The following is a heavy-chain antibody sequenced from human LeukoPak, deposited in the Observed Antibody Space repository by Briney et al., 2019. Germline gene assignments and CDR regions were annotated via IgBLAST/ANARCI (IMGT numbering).Heavy chain of an antibody. Sequence: GGSLRLSCAASGFSFSTYSMNWVRQAPGRGLEWVSSISPSSSYIHYADSVKGRFTISRDNAKNSLFLQMNSLRAEDTAVYYCASYQLLYDYYYMDVWGKGTTVTVSS. V-gene: IGHV3-21*01. CDR1: GFSFSTYS. D-gene: IGHD2-2*01. J-gene: IGHJ6*03. CDR3: ASYQLLYDYYYMDV. CDR2: ISPSSSYI.